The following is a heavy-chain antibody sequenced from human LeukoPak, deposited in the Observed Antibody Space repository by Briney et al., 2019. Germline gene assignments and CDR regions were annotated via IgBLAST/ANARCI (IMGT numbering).Heavy chain of an antibody. V-gene: IGHV3-21*06. J-gene: IGHJ6*02. CDR2: ISSSSSYM. Sequence: GGSLRLSCAASGFTFSSFAMSWFRQAPGKGLEWVSSISSSSSYMYYADSVKGRFTISRDNAKNSLYLQMNSLRAEDTAVYYCARDRDVPAIGMDVWGQGTTVTVSS. CDR1: GFTFSSFA. CDR3: ARDRDVPAIGMDV.